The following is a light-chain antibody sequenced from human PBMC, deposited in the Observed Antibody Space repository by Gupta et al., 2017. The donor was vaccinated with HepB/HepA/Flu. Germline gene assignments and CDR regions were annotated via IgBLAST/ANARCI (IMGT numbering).Light chain of an antibody. J-gene: IGKJ4*01. Sequence: DIQMTQSPSFVSASVGDRVTITCRASQHIGKWLAWYQQKPGKAPKLLMFATSNLQSGVPSRFSGSGSGTDFTLTISSLQPEDFATYYCQQAGDFPLTFGGGTKVAIK. CDR1: QHIGKW. CDR3: QQAGDFPLT. CDR2: ATS. V-gene: IGKV1D-12*01.